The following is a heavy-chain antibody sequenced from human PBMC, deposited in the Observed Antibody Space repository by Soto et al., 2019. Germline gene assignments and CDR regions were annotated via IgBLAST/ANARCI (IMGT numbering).Heavy chain of an antibody. J-gene: IGHJ3*02. CDR2: MRHSGGT. Sequence: QVQLQQWGAGLLKPSETLSLTCAVYGGFVSSGNYYWSWIRQPPGTGLEWIGEMRHSGGTHFNPSLKRRVTISVDTSKNQFSLKMTSVTAADTALYYCARVERGTTTTVVDAFDIWGPGTMVTVSS. CDR3: ARVERGTTTTVVDAFDI. V-gene: IGHV4-34*01. CDR1: GGFVSSGNYY. D-gene: IGHD4-4*01.